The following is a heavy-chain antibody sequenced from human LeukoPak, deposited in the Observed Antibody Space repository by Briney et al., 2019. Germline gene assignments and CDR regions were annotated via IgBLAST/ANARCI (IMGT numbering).Heavy chain of an antibody. CDR1: GFTFSDYY. J-gene: IGHJ4*02. D-gene: IGHD3-16*02. Sequence: GGSLRLSCAASGFTFSDYYMSWIRQAPGKGLEWVSYISSSGSTIYYADPVKGRFTISRDNAKNSLYLQMNSLRAEDTAVYYCARGAFMITFGGVIVTLDYWGQGTLVTVSS. V-gene: IGHV3-11*04. CDR3: ARGAFMITFGGVIVTLDY. CDR2: ISSSGSTI.